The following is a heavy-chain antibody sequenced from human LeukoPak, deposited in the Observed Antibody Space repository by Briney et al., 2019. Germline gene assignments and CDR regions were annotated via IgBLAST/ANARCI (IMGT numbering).Heavy chain of an antibody. V-gene: IGHV4-4*02. CDR2: IHHSGTT. Sequence: SETLSLTCAVSGDSIINNNWWSWVRQPPGKGLEWIGEIHHSGTTNYNPSHKSRVTISVDKSKNQFYLRLSSVTAADTAVYYCARDHYTANWYFDYWGQGTLVTVSS. J-gene: IGHJ4*02. CDR1: GDSIINNNW. CDR3: ARDHYTANWYFDY. D-gene: IGHD3-3*01.